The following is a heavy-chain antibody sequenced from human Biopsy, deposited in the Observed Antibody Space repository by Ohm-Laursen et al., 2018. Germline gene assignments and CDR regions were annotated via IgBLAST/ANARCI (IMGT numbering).Heavy chain of an antibody. CDR3: VRGVDYYDPYHYYALDV. J-gene: IGHJ6*02. Sequence: SDTLSLTCTVSGDSTSSDYYWTWIRQVPGEGLEWIAYMHHSGTTYTYYNPSLKSRVTISVDTSKNQFSLKVRSVTAADTAVYYCVRGVDYYDPYHYYALDVWGQGTTVTVSS. CDR1: GDSTSSDYY. D-gene: IGHD3-22*01. CDR2: MHHSGTT. V-gene: IGHV4-38-2*02.